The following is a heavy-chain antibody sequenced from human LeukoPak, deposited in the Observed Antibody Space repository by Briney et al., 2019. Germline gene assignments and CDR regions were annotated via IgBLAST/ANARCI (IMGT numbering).Heavy chain of an antibody. D-gene: IGHD5-18*01. V-gene: IGHV4-59*01. CDR1: GGSISSYY. J-gene: IGHJ4*02. CDR3: ARVRDTAMLN. Sequence: SETLSLTCTVSGGSISSYYWSWIRQPPGKGLEWIGYIYYSGSTNYNPSLKSRVTISVDTSKNQFSLKLSSVTAADTAVYYCARVRDTAMLNWGQGTLVTASS. CDR2: IYYSGST.